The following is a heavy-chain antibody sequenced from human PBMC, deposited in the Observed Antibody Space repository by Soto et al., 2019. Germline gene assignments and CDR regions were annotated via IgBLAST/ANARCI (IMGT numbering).Heavy chain of an antibody. CDR1: GGSISSGGYY. CDR3: ARDKAGYDILTGYYRSNWFDP. CDR2: IYYSGST. J-gene: IGHJ5*02. Sequence: QVQLQESGPGLVKPSQTLSLTCTVSGGSISSGGYYWSWIRQHPGKGLEWIGYIYYSGSTYYNPSLKSRVTISVDRSKNQFSLKLSSVTAADTAVYCCARDKAGYDILTGYYRSNWFDPWGQGNLVTVSS. D-gene: IGHD3-9*01. V-gene: IGHV4-31*03.